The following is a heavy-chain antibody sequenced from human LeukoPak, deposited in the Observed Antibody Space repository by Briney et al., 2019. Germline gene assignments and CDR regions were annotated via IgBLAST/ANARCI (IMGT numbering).Heavy chain of an antibody. CDR2: INHSGST. Sequence: SETLSLTCAVYGGSFSGYYWSWIRQPPGKGLEWIGEINHSGSTNYNPSLKSRVTISVDTSKNQFSLKLSSVTAADTAVYYCARLRGGAAYYWGQGTLVTVSS. D-gene: IGHD6-25*01. V-gene: IGHV4-34*01. CDR3: ARLRGGAAYY. J-gene: IGHJ4*02. CDR1: GGSFSGYY.